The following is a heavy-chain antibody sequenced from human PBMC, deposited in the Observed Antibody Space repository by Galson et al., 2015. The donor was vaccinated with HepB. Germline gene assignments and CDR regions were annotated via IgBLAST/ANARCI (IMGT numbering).Heavy chain of an antibody. J-gene: IGHJ3*02. D-gene: IGHD4-17*01. Sequence: SVKVSCKASGGTFSSYAISWVRQAPGQGLEWMGGIIPIFGTANYAQKFQGRVTITADESTSTAYMELSSLRSEDTAVYYCARHIDYGDYVMAFDIWGQGTMVTVSS. CDR1: GGTFSSYA. V-gene: IGHV1-69*13. CDR2: IIPIFGTA. CDR3: ARHIDYGDYVMAFDI.